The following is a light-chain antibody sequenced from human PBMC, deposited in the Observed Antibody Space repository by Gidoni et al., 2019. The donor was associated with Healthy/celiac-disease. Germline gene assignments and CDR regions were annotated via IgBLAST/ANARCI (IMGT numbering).Light chain of an antibody. CDR3: QQYYSTPSWP. V-gene: IGKV4-1*01. CDR1: QSVLYSSNNKNY. Sequence: DIVMNQSPDSLAVSLCERATINCKSSQSVLYSSNNKNYLAWYQQKPGQPPKLLIYCASTRESGVPDRFSGSGSGTDFTLTISSLQAEDVAVYYCQQYYSTPSWPCGQGTKVEIK. J-gene: IGKJ1*01. CDR2: CAS.